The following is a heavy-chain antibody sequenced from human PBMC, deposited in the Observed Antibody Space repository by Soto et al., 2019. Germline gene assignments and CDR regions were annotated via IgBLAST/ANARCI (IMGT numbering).Heavy chain of an antibody. J-gene: IGHJ6*02. CDR3: AKEVRIVVVPVYYYYGMDV. V-gene: IGHV3-30*18. D-gene: IGHD2-2*01. Sequence: LRLSCAASGFTFSSYGMHWVRQAPGKGLEWVAVISYDGSNKYYADSVKGRFTISRDNSKNTLYLQMNSLRAEDTAVYYCAKEVRIVVVPVYYYYGMDVWGQGTTVTVSS. CDR1: GFTFSSYG. CDR2: ISYDGSNK.